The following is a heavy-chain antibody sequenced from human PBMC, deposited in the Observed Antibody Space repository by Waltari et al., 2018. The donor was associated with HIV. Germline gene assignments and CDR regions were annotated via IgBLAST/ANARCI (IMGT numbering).Heavy chain of an antibody. V-gene: IGHV4-59*01. J-gene: IGHJ5*02. Sequence: QVQLQESGPGLVKTSEPLSLTCTVSGDSISRYYGMWIRQPPGKGLEWIGYIYYSGNTNYNPSLESRVTISVDTSKNQFSLKLSSLTAADTAVYYCARTYDSSGYYSSFDPWGRGTLVTVSS. CDR2: IYYSGNT. CDR1: GDSISRYY. D-gene: IGHD3-22*01. CDR3: ARTYDSSGYYSSFDP.